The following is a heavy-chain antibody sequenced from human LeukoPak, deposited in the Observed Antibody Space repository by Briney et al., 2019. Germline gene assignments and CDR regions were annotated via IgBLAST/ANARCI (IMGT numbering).Heavy chain of an antibody. CDR1: GGTFSSYA. CDR3: ARRRIAVAGTEFDY. J-gene: IGHJ4*02. Sequence: ASVQVSCKASGGTFSSYAISWVRQAPGQGLEWMGGIIPIFGTANYAQKFQGRVTITADESTSTAYMELSSLRSEDTAVYYCARRRIAVAGTEFDYWGQGTLVTVSS. CDR2: IIPIFGTA. D-gene: IGHD6-19*01. V-gene: IGHV1-69*13.